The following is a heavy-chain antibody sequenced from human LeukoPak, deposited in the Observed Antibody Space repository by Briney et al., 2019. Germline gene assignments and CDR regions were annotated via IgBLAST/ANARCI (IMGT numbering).Heavy chain of an antibody. CDR2: ISGSGGST. CDR3: AKDRYYDILTGPFDY. J-gene: IGHJ4*02. CDR1: GFTFSSYA. D-gene: IGHD3-9*01. V-gene: IGHV3-23*01. Sequence: GGSLRLSCAASGFTFSSYAMSWVRQAPGKGLEWVSAISGSGGSTYYADSVKGRFTISRDNSKNTLYLQMNSLRAEDTAVYYCAKDRYYDILTGPFDYWGQGTLVTVSS.